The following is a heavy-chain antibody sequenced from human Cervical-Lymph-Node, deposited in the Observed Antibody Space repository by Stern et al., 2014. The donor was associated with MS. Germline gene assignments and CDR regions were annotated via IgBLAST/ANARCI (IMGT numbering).Heavy chain of an antibody. CDR3: ARDEGADY. V-gene: IGHV1-46*01. CDR2: INPSAGTT. CDR1: GYSFTSYF. Sequence: VQLVQSVAEVKKPGASVKVSCMASGYSFTSYFINWVRQAPGQGLEWMGIINPSAGTTNCAQKCQGRVVMTSDTSTGTVFMELSSLRSEDTAVYYCARDEGADYWGQGTLVTVSS. J-gene: IGHJ4*02.